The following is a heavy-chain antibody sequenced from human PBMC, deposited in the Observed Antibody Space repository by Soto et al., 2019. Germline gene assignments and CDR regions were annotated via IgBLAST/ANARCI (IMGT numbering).Heavy chain of an antibody. D-gene: IGHD1-1*01. CDR3: ARQSNNWNFWVMDV. V-gene: IGHV3-48*03. CDR2: ISSSGTTM. Sequence: GSLRLSCAASGFTFSSYEMNWVRQAPGKGLEWISYISSSGTTMYYADSVKGRFTISRDNAKKSLFLQMHSLRAEDTTVYYCARQSNNWNFWVMDVWGQGTTVTVSS. CDR1: GFTFSSYE. J-gene: IGHJ6*02.